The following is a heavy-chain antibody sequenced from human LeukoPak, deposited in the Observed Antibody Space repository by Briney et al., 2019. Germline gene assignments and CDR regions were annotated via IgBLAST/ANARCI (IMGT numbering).Heavy chain of an antibody. J-gene: IGHJ4*02. D-gene: IGHD1-26*01. Sequence: SETLSLTCTVSGVSITNYYWAWIRQPAGKGREWIGRMYISGSTNYNPSLKSRVSISIDKTNNQFSLKLRSVTAADTAVYYCARDYLVGAPLDSWGQGTLVTVSS. CDR3: ARDYLVGAPLDS. CDR2: MYISGST. CDR1: GVSITNYY. V-gene: IGHV4-4*07.